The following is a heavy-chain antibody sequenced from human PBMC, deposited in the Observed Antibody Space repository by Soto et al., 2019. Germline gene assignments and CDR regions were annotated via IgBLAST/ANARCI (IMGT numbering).Heavy chain of an antibody. CDR2: IKQDESEE. J-gene: IGHJ4*02. D-gene: IGHD3-16*01. CDR1: GFTFSSYW. CDR3: VRDPGGNNLGY. V-gene: IGHV3-7*01. Sequence: EVQLVESGGGLVQPGGSLRLSCAASGFTFSSYWMSWVRQAPGKGLEWVANIKQDESEENYVDTVKGRFTISRDNAKKSLYLQMNSRRAEDTAVYYCVRDPGGNNLGYWGQGTLVTVSS.